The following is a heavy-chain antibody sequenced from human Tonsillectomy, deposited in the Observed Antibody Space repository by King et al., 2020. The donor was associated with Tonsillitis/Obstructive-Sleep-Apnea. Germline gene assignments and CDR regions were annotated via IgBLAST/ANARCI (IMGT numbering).Heavy chain of an antibody. CDR2: ISSSSSTI. D-gene: IGHD2-2*02. CDR3: ARGPAVVPAAIYWYFDL. CDR1: GFTFSRYS. Sequence: DVQLVESGGGLVQPGGSLRLSCAASGFTFSRYSMNWVRQAPGKGLEWDSYISSSSSTIYYADSVRGRFTMSRDDAKNSLYLQMSSLRDEDTAVYYCARGPAVVPAAIYWYFDLWGRGTLVTVSS. J-gene: IGHJ2*01. V-gene: IGHV3-48*02.